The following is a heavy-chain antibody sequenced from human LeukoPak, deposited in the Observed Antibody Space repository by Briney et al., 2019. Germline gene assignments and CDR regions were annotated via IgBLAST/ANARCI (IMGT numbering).Heavy chain of an antibody. CDR1: GGSFSDYS. CDR3: VRSGYDYDWFDP. V-gene: IGHV1-69*08. CDR2: IIAILDTA. D-gene: IGHD5-12*01. Sequence: SVTVSCKASGGSFSDYSISWVRQAPGQGLEWMGRIIAILDTAHYAQKFQGRFTITADKSTTTVYMGLSSLRSDDTAVYYCVRSGYDYDWFDPWGQGTLVTVSS. J-gene: IGHJ5*02.